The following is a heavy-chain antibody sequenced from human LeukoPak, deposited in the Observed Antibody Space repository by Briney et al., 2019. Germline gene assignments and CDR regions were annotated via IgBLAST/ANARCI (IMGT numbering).Heavy chain of an antibody. CDR3: ARRDSSGWAFDY. D-gene: IGHD6-19*01. CDR1: GFTFSSYS. V-gene: IGHV3-21*01. CDR2: ISSSSSYI. Sequence: GGSLRLSCAASGFTFSSYSMNWVRQAPGKGLEWVSSISSSSSYIYYADSVKGRFTISRDNSKNTLYLQMNSLRAEDTAVYYCARRDSSGWAFDYWGQGTLVTVSS. J-gene: IGHJ4*02.